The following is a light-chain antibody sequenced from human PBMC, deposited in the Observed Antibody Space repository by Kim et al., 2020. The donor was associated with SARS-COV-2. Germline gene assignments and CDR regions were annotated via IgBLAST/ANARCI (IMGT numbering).Light chain of an antibody. CDR3: LQHNTYPIT. Sequence: ASVGDRVTMTCRSSKEIRNDLGWYQQNPGGAPKRLIYGASSLQSGVPSRFSGSGSGTEFTLTISSLQPEDFATYFCLQHNTYPITFGQGTRLEIK. V-gene: IGKV1-17*01. CDR1: KEIRND. CDR2: GAS. J-gene: IGKJ5*01.